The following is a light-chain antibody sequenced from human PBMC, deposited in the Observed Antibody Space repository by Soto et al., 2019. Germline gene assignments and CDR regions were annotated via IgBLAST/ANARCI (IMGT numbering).Light chain of an antibody. CDR1: QSISSC. V-gene: IGKV1-39*01. CDR3: QQSYSTLPFT. CDR2: AAS. J-gene: IGKJ3*01. Sequence: DIQMTQSPSSLSASVGDRVTITCRASQSISSCLNWYQQKPGKAPKLLIYAASSLQSGVPSRFSGSGSGTDFTLTISSLQPEDFATYYCQQSYSTLPFTFGPGTKVESK.